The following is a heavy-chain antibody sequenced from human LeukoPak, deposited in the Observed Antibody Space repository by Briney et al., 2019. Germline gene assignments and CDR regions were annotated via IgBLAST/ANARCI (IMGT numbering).Heavy chain of an antibody. CDR3: ARELRGSSSP. CDR1: GDSINNNNYY. CDR2: IHTSGST. D-gene: IGHD6-13*01. Sequence: PSQTLSLTCAVSGDSINNNNYYWTWIRQPAGKGLEWIGRIHTSGSTNYNPSLKSRVTISVDTSKNQFSLKLSSVTAADTAVYYCARELRGSSSPWGQGTLVTVSS. V-gene: IGHV4-61*02. J-gene: IGHJ5*02.